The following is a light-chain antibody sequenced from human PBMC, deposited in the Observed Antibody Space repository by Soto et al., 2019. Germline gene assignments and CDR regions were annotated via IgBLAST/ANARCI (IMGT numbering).Light chain of an antibody. J-gene: IGKJ2*01. V-gene: IGKV3-20*01. CDR2: GAS. CDR3: QQYGSSPQT. Sequence: EVVLTQAPGTLSLSPGERATLSCRASQSVRNMFLALSLQKPGQAPRLRIYGASSRATVIPDRFSGSVSGTDFTLTISRLEPEDFAVYYCQQYGSSPQTFGQGTKLEIK. CDR1: QSVRNMF.